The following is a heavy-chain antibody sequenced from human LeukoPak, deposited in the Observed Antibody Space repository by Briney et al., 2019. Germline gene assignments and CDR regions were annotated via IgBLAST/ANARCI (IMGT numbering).Heavy chain of an antibody. CDR2: INSDGGTT. Sequence: PGGSLRLSCGVSGFTFSSYWMHWVRQYPGEGLLWVSRINSDGGTTTYGDSVKGRFTISRDNAENTLYLQMNSLRAEDTAVYYCARGGQYYYDSSGYPDFDYWGQGTLVTVSS. D-gene: IGHD3-22*01. V-gene: IGHV3-74*03. J-gene: IGHJ4*02. CDR1: GFTFSSYW. CDR3: ARGGQYYYDSSGYPDFDY.